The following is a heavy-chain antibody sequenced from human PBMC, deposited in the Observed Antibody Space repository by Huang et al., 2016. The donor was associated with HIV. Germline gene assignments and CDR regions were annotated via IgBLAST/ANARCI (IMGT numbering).Heavy chain of an antibody. Sequence: QVQLQESGPGLVKPSETLSLTCTVSGGSISTHYWSWIRQPPGKGLEWSGSIAYSGSTTYRPSLKSRVTILLDTSKNQFSLRVNSVTAADTAMYYCARDHHDFWRGYRRMYFFDHWGQGTLVTVSS. V-gene: IGHV4-59*11. CDR2: IAYSGST. J-gene: IGHJ4*02. CDR1: GGSISTHY. D-gene: IGHD3-3*01. CDR3: ARDHHDFWRGYRRMYFFDH.